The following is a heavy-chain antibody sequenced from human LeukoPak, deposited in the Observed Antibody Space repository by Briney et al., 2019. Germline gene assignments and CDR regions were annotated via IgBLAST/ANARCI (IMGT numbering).Heavy chain of an antibody. Sequence: GGSLRLSCAASGVTHSDYAMTWVRRAPGKGLEWVSAISNTGGSTYYADSVKGRFTISRDKSKNKMYLQMNSLRHNDTATYYCARAGGPDKYGIDVWVQGTRVIVSS. CDR1: GVTHSDYA. CDR3: ARAGGPDKYGIDV. CDR2: ISNTGGST. J-gene: IGHJ6*02. V-gene: IGHV3-23*01. D-gene: IGHD2-15*01.